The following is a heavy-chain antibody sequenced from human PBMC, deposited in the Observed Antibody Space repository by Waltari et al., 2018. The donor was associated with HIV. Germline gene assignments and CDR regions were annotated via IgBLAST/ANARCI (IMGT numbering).Heavy chain of an antibody. J-gene: IGHJ3*02. CDR2: IYRSGTT. D-gene: IGHD3-22*01. Sequence: QVQLQESGPGVVKPSEPLSLTCTVSASSISSGYYWGWIRQSPGKGLEWIGSIYRSGTTYYNPSLKSRVTISVNMSKNQFSLKLTSMTAADTALYYCARDQDYYDSSGYTCYAFDMWGPGTMVTVSS. V-gene: IGHV4-38-2*02. CDR1: ASSISSGYY. CDR3: ARDQDYYDSSGYTCYAFDM.